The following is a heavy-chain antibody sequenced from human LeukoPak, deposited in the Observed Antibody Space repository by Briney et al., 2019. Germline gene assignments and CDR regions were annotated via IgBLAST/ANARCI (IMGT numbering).Heavy chain of an antibody. Sequence: GGSLRLSCAASGFTFSSYSMNWVRQAPGKGLEWVSSISSSSSYIYYADSVKGRFTISRDNAKSSLYLQMNSLRAEDTAVYYCARGTMVRGVNAEYFQHWVQGTLVTVSS. CDR2: ISSSSSYI. V-gene: IGHV3-21*01. D-gene: IGHD3-10*01. CDR3: ARGTMVRGVNAEYFQH. CDR1: GFTFSSYS. J-gene: IGHJ1*01.